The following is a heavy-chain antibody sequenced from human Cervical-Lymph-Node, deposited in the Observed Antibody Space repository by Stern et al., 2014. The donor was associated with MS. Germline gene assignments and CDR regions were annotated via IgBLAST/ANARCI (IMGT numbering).Heavy chain of an antibody. Sequence: QVQLQESGPGQVRPSETLSLACSVSDDSITTYYWSWIRQPPGKGLEWIGYVHYTGATSYNPSRRSRVTMSLSTSDKKFSLNLRSITAADTALYYCARDSKSFDGFDVWGPGTVVTVS. V-gene: IGHV4-59*01. J-gene: IGHJ3*01. CDR3: ARDSKSFDGFDV. D-gene: IGHD2/OR15-2a*01. CDR2: VHYTGAT. CDR1: DDSITTYY.